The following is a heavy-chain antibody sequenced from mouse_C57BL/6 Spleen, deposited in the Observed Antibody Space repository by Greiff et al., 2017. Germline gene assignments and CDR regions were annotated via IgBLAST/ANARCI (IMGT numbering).Heavy chain of an antibody. CDR3: ARNDGLFYYYAMDY. D-gene: IGHD2-3*01. Sequence: QVQLKQPGAELVKPGASVKLSCKASGYTFTSYWMHWVKQRPGRGLEWIGRIDPNSGGTKYNEKFKSKATLTVDKPSSTAYMQLSSLTSEDSAVYYCARNDGLFYYYAMDYWGQGTSVTVSS. V-gene: IGHV1-72*01. J-gene: IGHJ4*01. CDR1: GYTFTSYW. CDR2: IDPNSGGT.